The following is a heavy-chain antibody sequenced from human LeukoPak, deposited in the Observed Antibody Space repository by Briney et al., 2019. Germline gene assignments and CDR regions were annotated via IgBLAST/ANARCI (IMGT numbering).Heavy chain of an antibody. J-gene: IGHJ4*02. CDR3: ARDVYSSGWYGGFEH. V-gene: IGHV3-66*01. CDR1: GFTFSSYG. Sequence: GGSLRLSCAASGFTFSSYGMHWVRQAPGKGLEWVSVIYSGGSTYYAASVKGRFTMSKDRSKNTLYLQMDSLRAEDTGVYYCARDVYSSGWYGGFEHWGQGALVTVSS. D-gene: IGHD6-19*01. CDR2: IYSGGST.